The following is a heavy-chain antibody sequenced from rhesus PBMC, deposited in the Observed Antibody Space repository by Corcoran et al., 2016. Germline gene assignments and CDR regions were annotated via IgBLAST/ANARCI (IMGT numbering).Heavy chain of an antibody. Sequence: QVQLQESGPGLVKPSAPLSLTCAVSGGSLSDNYYWNWIRQPPGKGLEWIGNIYGSSGSTYYNPSLKSRVTISKDTSKNQFSLKLSSVTAADTAVYFCAREGTVSYFDHWGQGVLVTVSS. D-gene: IGHD5-24*01. CDR2: IYGSSGST. CDR3: AREGTVSYFDH. J-gene: IGHJ4*01. V-gene: IGHV4S9*01. CDR1: GGSLSDNYY.